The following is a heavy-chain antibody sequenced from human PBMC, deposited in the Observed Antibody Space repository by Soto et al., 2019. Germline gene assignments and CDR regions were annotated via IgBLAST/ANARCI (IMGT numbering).Heavy chain of an antibody. J-gene: IGHJ1*01. D-gene: IGHD3-10*01. Sequence: GGSLRLSCAASGFSFGSYALSWVRQAPGKGLEWVSTISGSDGKTFYADSVKGRFSISRDTSQSTLYLQMNSLRADDTAMYYCARWSYLGYWGQGTRVTVSS. CDR1: GFSFGSYA. CDR3: ARWSYLGY. CDR2: ISGSDGKT. V-gene: IGHV3-23*01.